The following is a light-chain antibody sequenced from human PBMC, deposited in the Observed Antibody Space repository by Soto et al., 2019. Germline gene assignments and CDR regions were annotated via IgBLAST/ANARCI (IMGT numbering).Light chain of an antibody. CDR3: GSYTTSSNYV. V-gene: IGLV2-14*03. CDR2: DVS. J-gene: IGLJ1*01. Sequence: QSALTQPASVSGSPGLSITISCTGTSSDVGAYNFVSWYQQHPDKAPKLMIFDVSNRPSGVSNRFSGSKSGNTASLTISGLQSEVEAEYYCGSYTTSSNYVFGTGTKVTVL. CDR1: SSDVGAYNF.